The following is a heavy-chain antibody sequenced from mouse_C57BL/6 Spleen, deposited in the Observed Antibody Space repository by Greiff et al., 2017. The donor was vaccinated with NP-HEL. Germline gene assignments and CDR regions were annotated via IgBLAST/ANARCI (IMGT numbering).Heavy chain of an antibody. CDR3: ARAVYYDYPYDAMDY. J-gene: IGHJ4*01. Sequence: EVQLQQSGPELVKPGASVKISCKASGYTFTDYYMNWVKQSHGKSLEWIGDINPNNGGTSYNQKFKGKATLTVDKSSSTAYMELSSLTSEDSAVYYFARAVYYDYPYDAMDYWGQGTSVTVSS. CDR1: GYTFTDYY. D-gene: IGHD2-4*01. CDR2: INPNNGGT. V-gene: IGHV1-26*01.